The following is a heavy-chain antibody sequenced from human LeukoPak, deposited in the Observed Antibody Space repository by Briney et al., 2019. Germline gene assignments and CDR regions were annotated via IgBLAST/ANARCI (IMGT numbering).Heavy chain of an antibody. CDR2: IESKTDGGTT. D-gene: IGHD1-7*01. Sequence: EGSLRLSCTSSGFTFGDYALSWVRQAPGKGLEWVGRIESKTDGGTTEHAAPVKGRFTISRDDSKNMLYLQMNSLKTEDTAVYYCTTVRFDWNYVWFDPWGQGTLVTVSS. J-gene: IGHJ5*02. CDR3: TTVRFDWNYVWFDP. V-gene: IGHV3-15*04. CDR1: GFTFGDYA.